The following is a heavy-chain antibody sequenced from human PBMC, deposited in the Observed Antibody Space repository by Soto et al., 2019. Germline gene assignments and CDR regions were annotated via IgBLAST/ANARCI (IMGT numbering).Heavy chain of an antibody. CDR2: IYYSGST. D-gene: IGHD3-10*01. CDR1: GGSISSSSYY. V-gene: IGHV4-39*01. CDR3: ARLPKGQRSMVRGVITPVDY. J-gene: IGHJ4*02. Sequence: SETLSLTCTVSGGSISSSSYYWGWIRQPPGKGLEWIGSIYYSGSTYYNPSLKSRVTISVDTSKNQFSLKLSSVTAADTAVYYCARLPKGQRSMVRGVITPVDYWGQGTLVTVSS.